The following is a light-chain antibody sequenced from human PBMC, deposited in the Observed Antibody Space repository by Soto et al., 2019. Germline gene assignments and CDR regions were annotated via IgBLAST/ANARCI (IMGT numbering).Light chain of an antibody. CDR3: QEYDSSPGGT. CDR2: GIS. V-gene: IGKV3-20*01. Sequence: EIVLTQSPGTLSLSPGERATLSCRASQSVSSNYFAWYQQRPGQAPRLLIYGISIRATGIPDRFSGSGSGTDFTLTISRLEPEDFAVYFCQEYDSSPGGTFGQGPKVDIK. J-gene: IGKJ1*01. CDR1: QSVSSNY.